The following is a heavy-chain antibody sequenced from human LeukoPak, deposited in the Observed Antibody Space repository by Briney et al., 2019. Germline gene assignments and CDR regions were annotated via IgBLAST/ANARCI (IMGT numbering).Heavy chain of an antibody. CDR2: IYYSGST. Sequence: PSETLSLTCTVSGGSISSSSYYWGWIRQPPGKGLEWIGSIYYSGSTYYNPSLKSRVTISVDTSKNQFSLKLSSVTAADTAVYYCVSGGYSSSWYALDYWGQGTLVTVSS. J-gene: IGHJ4*02. CDR3: VSGGYSSSWYALDY. CDR1: GGSISSSSYY. D-gene: IGHD6-13*01. V-gene: IGHV4-39*01.